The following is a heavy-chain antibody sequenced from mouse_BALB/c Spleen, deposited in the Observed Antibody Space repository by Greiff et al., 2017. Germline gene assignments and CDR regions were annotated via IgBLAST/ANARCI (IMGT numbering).Heavy chain of an antibody. CDR1: GYAFSSSW. CDR2: IYPGDGDT. D-gene: IGHD1-1*01. V-gene: IGHV1-82*01. Sequence: VQLQQSGPELVKPGASVKISCKASGYAFSSSWMNWVQQRPGQGLEWIGRIYPGDGDTNYNGKFKGKATLTADKSSSTAYMQLSSLTSVDSAVYFCARSGFATGVQDSFYYAMDYWGQGTSVTVSS. J-gene: IGHJ4*01. CDR3: ARSGFATGVQDSFYYAMDY.